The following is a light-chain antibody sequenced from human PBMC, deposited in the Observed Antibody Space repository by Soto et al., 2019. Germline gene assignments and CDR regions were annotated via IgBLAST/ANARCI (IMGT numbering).Light chain of an antibody. CDR3: QQYNNWPFS. V-gene: IGKV3-15*01. CDR1: QGVTTN. J-gene: IGKJ5*01. Sequence: EIVMTQSPATLSVSPGERATLSCRAGQGVTTNFAWYQQTSGQSPRLLIYDVSIRATGVPARFSGTGSETDFPLTISGLQSEESAGYFCQQYNNWPFSFGQGTRLEI. CDR2: DVS.